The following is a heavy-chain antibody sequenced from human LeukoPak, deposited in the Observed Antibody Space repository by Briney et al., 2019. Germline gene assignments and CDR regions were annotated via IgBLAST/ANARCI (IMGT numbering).Heavy chain of an antibody. CDR2: IYTSGST. V-gene: IGHV4-4*07. J-gene: IGHJ4*02. D-gene: IGHD2-2*01. CDR3: ASESCSSTGCAFEY. CDR1: GGSISSYY. Sequence: SETLSLTCTVSGGSISSYYWSWIRQPAGKGLEWIGRIYTSGSTNYNPSLKSRVTMAVDTSKNPFSLKLSSMTAAGTAVYCCASESCSSTGCAFEYWGQRTLVTVS.